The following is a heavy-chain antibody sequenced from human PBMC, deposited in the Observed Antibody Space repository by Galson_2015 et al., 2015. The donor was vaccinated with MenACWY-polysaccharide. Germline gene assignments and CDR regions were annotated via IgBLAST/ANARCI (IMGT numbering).Heavy chain of an antibody. J-gene: IGHJ3*02. V-gene: IGHV3-48*02. CDR1: GFTFSSYV. D-gene: IGHD2-15*01. CDR2: ISGSGNTI. Sequence: SLRLSCAVSGFTFSSYVMTWVRQAPGKGLEWVSYISGSGNTIYYADSVKGRFTISRDNAKNSLYLQMDSLRDDDTAVYYCARDVKVVAARDAFDIWGQGTMVTVSS. CDR3: ARDVKVVAARDAFDI.